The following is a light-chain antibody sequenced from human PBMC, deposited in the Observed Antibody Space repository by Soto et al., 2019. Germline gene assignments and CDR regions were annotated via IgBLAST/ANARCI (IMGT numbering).Light chain of an antibody. J-gene: IGLJ3*02. CDR1: SSDVGGYNY. Sequence: QSALTQTASVSGSPGQSITISCNETSSDVGGYNYVSWYQQHPGKAPKLMIYEVSNRPSGVSNRFSGSKSGNTASLSISGRQAEDEADYYCSSYTSSSTRVFGGGTKLTVL. V-gene: IGLV2-14*01. CDR3: SSYTSSSTRV. CDR2: EVS.